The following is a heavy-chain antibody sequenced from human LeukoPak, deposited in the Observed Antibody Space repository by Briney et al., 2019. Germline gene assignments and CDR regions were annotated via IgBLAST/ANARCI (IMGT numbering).Heavy chain of an antibody. CDR2: FYTSGST. Sequence: SETLSLTCTVSGGSISSYYWSWIRQPAGKGLEWIGRFYTSGSTNYNPSLKSRVTMSIDTSKNQFSLKLSSVTAADTAVYYCARGLVATKRFDYWGQGTLVTVSS. CDR1: GGSISSYY. D-gene: IGHD5-12*01. V-gene: IGHV4-4*07. J-gene: IGHJ4*02. CDR3: ARGLVATKRFDY.